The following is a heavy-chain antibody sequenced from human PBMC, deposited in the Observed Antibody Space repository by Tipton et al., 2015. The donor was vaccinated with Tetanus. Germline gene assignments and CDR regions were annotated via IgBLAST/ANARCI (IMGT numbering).Heavy chain of an antibody. J-gene: IGHJ4*02. CDR1: GFTFSSYA. CDR2: ISYDGSNK. V-gene: IGHV3-30*04. Sequence: RSLRLSCAASGFTFSSYAMHWVRQAPGKGLEWVAVISYDGSNKYYADSVKGRFTISRDNSKNTLYLQMNSLRAEDTAVYYCANDYYDSSGYSWGQGTLVTVSS. CDR3: ANDYYDSSGYS. D-gene: IGHD3-22*01.